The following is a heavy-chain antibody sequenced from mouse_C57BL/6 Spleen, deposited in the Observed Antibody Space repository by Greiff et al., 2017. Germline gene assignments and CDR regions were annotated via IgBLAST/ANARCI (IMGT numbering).Heavy chain of an antibody. CDR2: INPSNGGT. V-gene: IGHV1-53*01. D-gene: IGHD1-1*02. J-gene: IGHJ3*01. Sequence: VQLQQSGAELMKPGASVKLSCKATGYTFTGYWIEWVKQRPGQGLEWIGNINPSNGGTNYNEKFKSKATLTVDKSSSTAYMQLSSLTSEDSAVYYCARDGSAWFAYWGQGTLVTVSA. CDR1: GYTFTGYW. CDR3: ARDGSAWFAY.